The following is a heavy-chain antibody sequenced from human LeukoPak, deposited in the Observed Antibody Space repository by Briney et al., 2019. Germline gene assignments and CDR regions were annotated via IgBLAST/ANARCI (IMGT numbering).Heavy chain of an antibody. CDR1: GFTFSSYA. J-gene: IGHJ4*02. CDR3: ARDSQYYYGSGSYQPGGIDY. Sequence: GGSLRLSCAASGFTFSSYAMHWVRQAPGKGLEWVAVISYDGSNKYYADSVKGRFTISRDNAKNSLYLQMNSLRAEDTAVYYCARDSQYYYGSGSYQPGGIDYWGQGTLVTVSS. CDR2: ISYDGSNK. D-gene: IGHD3-10*01. V-gene: IGHV3-30*04.